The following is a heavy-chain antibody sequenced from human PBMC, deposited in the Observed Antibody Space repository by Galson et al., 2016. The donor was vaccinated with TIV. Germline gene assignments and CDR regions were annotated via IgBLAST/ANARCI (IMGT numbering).Heavy chain of an antibody. CDR3: ARNLYRYDGTGLSPWYFDL. CDR2: IIPAYDEA. J-gene: IGHJ2*01. Sequence: SVKVSCKASGDTFNTYAISWARQAPGQGLDWMGRIIPAYDEANYAQNFQGRLTITADKSTSTAYMELRSLRFDDTAVYYCARNLYRYDGTGLSPWYFDLWGRGTLVTVSS. D-gene: IGHD3-22*01. V-gene: IGHV1-69*06. CDR1: GDTFNTYA.